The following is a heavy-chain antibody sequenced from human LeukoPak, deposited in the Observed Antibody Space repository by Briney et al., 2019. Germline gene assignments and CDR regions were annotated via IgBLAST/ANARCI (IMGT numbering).Heavy chain of an antibody. CDR3: AKDERSSGWYDIDYFDY. V-gene: IGHV3-30*18. J-gene: IGHJ4*02. Sequence: GGSLRLSCAASGFTFSSYGIHWVRQAPGKGLEWLAVISYDGSNKYYADSVKGRFTISRDNSKNTLYLQMNSLRAEDTAVYYCAKDERSSGWYDIDYFDYWGQGTLVTVSS. D-gene: IGHD6-19*01. CDR1: GFTFSSYG. CDR2: ISYDGSNK.